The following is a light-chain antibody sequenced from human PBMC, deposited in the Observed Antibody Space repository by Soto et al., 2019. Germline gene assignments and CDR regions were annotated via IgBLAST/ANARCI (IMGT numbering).Light chain of an antibody. CDR1: SSDVGAYDL. Sequence: QSALTQPASVSGSPGQSITISCTGTSSDVGAYDLVSWYQHHPGKVPKLIIYEVSNRPSGVSNRFSGSQSGNTASLTISGLQAEDEANYYCSSYTTSNTPLYVFGTGTKLTVL. CDR3: SSYTTSNTPLYV. J-gene: IGLJ1*01. V-gene: IGLV2-14*02. CDR2: EVS.